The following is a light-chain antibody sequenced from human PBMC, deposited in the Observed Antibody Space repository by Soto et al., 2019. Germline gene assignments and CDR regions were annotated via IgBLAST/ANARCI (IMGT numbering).Light chain of an antibody. CDR1: SSNTGADYD. CDR2: DNN. CDR3: SSYAGSNVL. Sequence: QSVLTQPPSVSGAPGQRVTISCTGSSSNTGADYDVHWYQHLPGSAPKLLIYDNNIRPSGVPDRFSGSKSGTSASLAITGLQAEDEGDYYCSSYAGSNVLFGGGTKLTVL. V-gene: IGLV1-40*01. J-gene: IGLJ2*01.